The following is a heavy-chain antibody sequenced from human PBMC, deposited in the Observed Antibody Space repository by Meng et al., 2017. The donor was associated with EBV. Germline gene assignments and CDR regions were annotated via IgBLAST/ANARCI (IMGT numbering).Heavy chain of an antibody. CDR3: VRELVGGTFDY. CDR1: GYTFTSYY. V-gene: IGHV1-46*01. Sequence: QVPLVQPGAEVKKPGAPVKVSCKASGYTFTSYYLHWVRQAPGQGLEWMGIIIPAGGNTNYAQKFRGRFTMTRDTSTSTVYMDLSILTSEDTAVYYCVRELVGGTFDYWGQGTLVTVSS. CDR2: IIPAGGNT. D-gene: IGHD1/OR15-1a*01. J-gene: IGHJ4*02.